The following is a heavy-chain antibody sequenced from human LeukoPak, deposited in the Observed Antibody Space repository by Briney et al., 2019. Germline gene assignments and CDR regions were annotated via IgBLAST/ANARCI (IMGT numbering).Heavy chain of an antibody. D-gene: IGHD1-26*01. CDR3: ARDPLGDSGRYYVYFQH. CDR1: GYTFTGYY. J-gene: IGHJ1*01. V-gene: IGHV1-2*02. CDR2: INPNSGGT. Sequence: ASVKVSCKASGYTFTGYYMHWVRQAPGQGLEWMGWINPNSGGTNYAQKSQGRVTMTRDTSISTAYMELSRLRSDDTAVYYCARDPLGDSGRYYVYFQHWGQGTLVTVSS.